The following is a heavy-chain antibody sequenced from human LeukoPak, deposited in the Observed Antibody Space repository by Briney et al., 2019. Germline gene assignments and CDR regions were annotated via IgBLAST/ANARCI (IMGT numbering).Heavy chain of an antibody. V-gene: IGHV3-33*01. CDR3: AREPLYSSGYPFDY. D-gene: IGHD3-22*01. CDR1: GFTFSSYG. Sequence: PGGSLRLSCAASGFTFSSYGMHWVRQAPGKGLEWVAVIWYDGSNKYYADSVKGRFTISRDNAKNSLYLQMNSLRAEDTAVYYCAREPLYSSGYPFDYWGQGTLVTVSS. J-gene: IGHJ4*02. CDR2: IWYDGSNK.